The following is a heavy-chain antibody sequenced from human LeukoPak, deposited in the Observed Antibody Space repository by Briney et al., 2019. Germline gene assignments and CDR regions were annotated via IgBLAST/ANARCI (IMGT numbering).Heavy chain of an antibody. D-gene: IGHD1-1*01. J-gene: IGHJ4*02. CDR1: GFTFSIYA. CDR3: ARVAKERVGGVYYFDY. V-gene: IGHV3-23*01. Sequence: PGGSLRLSCAASGFTFSIYAMGWVRQAPGKGLEWVSTISGRGDETYYADSVKGRFTMSRDNSKNTLYLQMNSLRAGDTAVYYCARVAKERVGGVYYFDYWGQGTLVTVSS. CDR2: ISGRGDET.